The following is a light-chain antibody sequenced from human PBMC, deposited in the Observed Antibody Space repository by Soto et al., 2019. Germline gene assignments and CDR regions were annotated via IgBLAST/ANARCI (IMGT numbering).Light chain of an antibody. CDR3: QQSYSTPMWT. CDR2: AAS. J-gene: IGKJ1*01. V-gene: IGKV1-39*01. Sequence: DIQMTQSPSSLSASVGERVTITCRASQSISTYLNWYQQKPGKAPKVLIYAASSLQSGVPSRSSGSGSGTDFTLTISSLQPEDFATYYCQQSYSTPMWTFCQGTKVDI. CDR1: QSISTY.